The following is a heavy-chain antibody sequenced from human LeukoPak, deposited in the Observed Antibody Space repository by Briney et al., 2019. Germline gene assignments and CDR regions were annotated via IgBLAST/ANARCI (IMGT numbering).Heavy chain of an antibody. CDR2: ISGSGGST. CDR1: GFTFISYA. CDR3: KKDLLGYCSSTSCQSSNFDY. V-gene: IGHV3-23*01. D-gene: IGHD2-2*01. Sequence: GGSLRLSCAASGFTFISYAMSWGRQAPGKGLEWVSAISGSGGSTYYADSVKGRFTISRDNSKNTLYLQMNSLRAEDTAVYYCKKDLLGYCSSTSCQSSNFDYWGQGTLVTVSS. J-gene: IGHJ4*02.